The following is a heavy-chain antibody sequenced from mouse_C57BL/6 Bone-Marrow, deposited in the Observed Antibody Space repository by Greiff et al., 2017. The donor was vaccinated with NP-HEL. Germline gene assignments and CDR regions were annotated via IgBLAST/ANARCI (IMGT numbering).Heavy chain of an antibody. CDR3: TPPWDYDAWFAY. Sequence: VQLQQSGAELVRPGASVKLSCKASGFNIKDDYMHWVKQRPEQGLEWIGWIDPENGDTEYASKFQGKATITADTSSNTAYLQLSSLTSEDTAVDYCTPPWDYDAWFAYWGQGTRVTVSA. J-gene: IGHJ3*01. CDR1: GFNIKDDY. V-gene: IGHV14-4*01. D-gene: IGHD2-4*01. CDR2: IDPENGDT.